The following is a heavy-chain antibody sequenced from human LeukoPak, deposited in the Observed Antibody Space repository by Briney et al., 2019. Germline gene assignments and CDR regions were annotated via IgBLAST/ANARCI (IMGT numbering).Heavy chain of an antibody. D-gene: IGHD2-8*01. CDR2: ISYDGSNK. Sequence: GRSLRLSCAASGFTFSSYAMHWVRQAPGKGLEWVAVISYDGSNKYYADSVKGRFTISRDNSKNTLYLQMNSLRAEDTAVYYCARSHGYCTNGVCEGFFDYWGQGTLVTVSS. CDR3: ARSHGYCTNGVCEGFFDY. J-gene: IGHJ4*02. V-gene: IGHV3-30-3*01. CDR1: GFTFSSYA.